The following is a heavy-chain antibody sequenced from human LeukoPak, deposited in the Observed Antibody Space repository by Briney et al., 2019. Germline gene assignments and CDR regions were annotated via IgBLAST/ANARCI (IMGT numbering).Heavy chain of an antibody. V-gene: IGHV4-4*07. CDR2: IYTSGTT. CDR1: GGSISSYY. D-gene: IGHD3-22*01. Sequence: PSETLSLTCTGSGGSISSYYWSWIRQPAGKGLEWIGRIYTSGTTNYNPSLKSRVTISVDKSKNQFSLKLSSVTAADTAVYYCAREDYYDSSGFYYFDYWGQGTLVTVSS. CDR3: AREDYYDSSGFYYFDY. J-gene: IGHJ4*02.